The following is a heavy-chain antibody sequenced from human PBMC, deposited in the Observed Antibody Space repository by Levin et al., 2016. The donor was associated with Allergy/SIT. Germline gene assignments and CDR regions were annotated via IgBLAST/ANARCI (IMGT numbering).Heavy chain of an antibody. Sequence: SETLSLTCAVYGGSFSTYYWSWIRQPPGKGLEWIGEINHSGSTKYNPSLKSRVTISVDTSKNQFSLKLSSVTAAETAVYYCARSGRGFWTGLDFWGQGTLVTVSS. D-gene: IGHD3/OR15-3a*01. CDR2: INHSGST. V-gene: IGHV4-34*01. CDR3: ARSGRGFWTGLDF. CDR1: GGSFSTYY. J-gene: IGHJ4*02.